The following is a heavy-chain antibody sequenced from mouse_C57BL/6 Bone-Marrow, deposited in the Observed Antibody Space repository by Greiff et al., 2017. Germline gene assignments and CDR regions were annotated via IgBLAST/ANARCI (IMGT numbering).Heavy chain of an antibody. CDR1: GFTFSSYG. V-gene: IGHV5-6*01. J-gene: IGHJ1*03. Sequence: EVKLQESGGDLVKPGGSLKLSCAASGFTFSSYGMSWVRQTPDKRLEWVATISSGGSYTYYPDNVKGRFTFSIDNAKNTLYLQMSSLKSEAAAMYYCERPTLKLRPWYFDVWGTGTTVTVSA. CDR3: ERPTLKLRPWYFDV. CDR2: ISSGGSYT. D-gene: IGHD2-4*01.